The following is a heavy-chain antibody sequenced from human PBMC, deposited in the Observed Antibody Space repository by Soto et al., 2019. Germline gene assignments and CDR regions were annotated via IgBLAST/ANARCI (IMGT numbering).Heavy chain of an antibody. CDR1: GTSTSTAGYY. CDR2: IDYSGST. J-gene: IGHJ4*02. CDR3: ARGRRGNNYGYDY. V-gene: IGHV4-31*03. Sequence: QVQLQESGPGLVKTSQTLSLTCSVSGTSTSTAGYYWNWIRQHPGKGLEWIVYIDYSGSTYNNPSLKSRVITSVDTSNNQFSLQLTSVTAADTAVYYCARGRRGNNYGYDYWGQGILVTVSS. D-gene: IGHD5-18*01.